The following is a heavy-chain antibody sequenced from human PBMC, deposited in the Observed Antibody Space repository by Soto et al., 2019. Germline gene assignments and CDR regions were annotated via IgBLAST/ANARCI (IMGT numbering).Heavy chain of an antibody. CDR2: IWYDGSNK. CDR3: ARDHSSSRSSFYYYGMDV. Sequence: GGSLRLSCAASGFTFSSYGMHWVRQAPGKGLEWVAVIWYDGSNKYYADSVKGRFTISRDSSKNTLYLQMNSLRAEDTAVYYCARDHSSSRSSFYYYGMDVWGQGTPVTVYS. CDR1: GFTFSSYG. J-gene: IGHJ6*02. V-gene: IGHV3-33*01. D-gene: IGHD6-13*01.